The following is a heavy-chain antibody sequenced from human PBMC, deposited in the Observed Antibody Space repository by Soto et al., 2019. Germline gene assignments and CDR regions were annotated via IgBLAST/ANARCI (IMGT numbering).Heavy chain of an antibody. Sequence: SETLSLTCPVSGGYISSYYWSWIRQPPGKGLEWIGQINHSGTTNYNPSLKSRVTISVDTSKNQFSLKLSSVTAADTAVYYCARSNWFDPWGRGTLVTVSS. V-gene: IGHV4-34*01. CDR3: ARSNWFDP. CDR2: INHSGTT. CDR1: GGYISSYY. J-gene: IGHJ5*02.